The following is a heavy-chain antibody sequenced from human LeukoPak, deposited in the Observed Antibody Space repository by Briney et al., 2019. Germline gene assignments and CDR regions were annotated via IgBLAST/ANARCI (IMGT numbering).Heavy chain of an antibody. CDR3: AKDDVGSGFPFGS. V-gene: IGHV3-30*02. CDR2: IRYDGSNK. J-gene: IGHJ5*02. Sequence: PGRTLRLSCAASGITFSSYGMHWVRQAPGKALEGVAFIRYDGSNKYYAGSVKGRFTISRDNSKNTLYLQMNSLRADDTAVYYSAKDDVGSGFPFGSWGQGTLVTVSS. CDR1: GITFSSYG. D-gene: IGHD5-12*01.